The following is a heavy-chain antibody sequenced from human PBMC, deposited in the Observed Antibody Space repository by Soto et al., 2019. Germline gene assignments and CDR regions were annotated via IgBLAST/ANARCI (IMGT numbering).Heavy chain of an antibody. CDR3: AKLERIRYFDWLSHPLDY. Sequence: PGGSLRLSCAASGFTFSSYAMSWVRQAPGKGLEWVSAISGSGGSTYYADSVKGRFTISRDNSKNTLYLQMNSLRAEDTAVYYCAKLERIRYFDWLSHPLDYWGQGTLVTVSS. V-gene: IGHV3-23*01. CDR1: GFTFSSYA. D-gene: IGHD3-9*01. J-gene: IGHJ4*02. CDR2: ISGSGGST.